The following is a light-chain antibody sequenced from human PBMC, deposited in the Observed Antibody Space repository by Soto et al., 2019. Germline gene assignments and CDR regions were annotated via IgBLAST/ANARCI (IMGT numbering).Light chain of an antibody. CDR3: QQGGNWPIT. CDR2: LAS. Sequence: EIVLTQSPATLSSFPGDRVTLSCRASQAVNTRLAWYQHKPGQAPRLLIYLASNRAAGVPARFSGSGSGTDFTLTISDVEPEDFAIYYCQQGGNWPITFGQGTRLEIK. V-gene: IGKV3-11*01. J-gene: IGKJ5*01. CDR1: QAVNTR.